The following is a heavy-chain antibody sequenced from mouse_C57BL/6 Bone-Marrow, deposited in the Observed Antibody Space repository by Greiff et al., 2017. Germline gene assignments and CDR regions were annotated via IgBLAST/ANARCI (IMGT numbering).Heavy chain of an antibody. J-gene: IGHJ4*01. CDR2: LDPEPGGT. CDR3: TRWLLQDYAMDY. D-gene: IGHD2-3*01. CDR1: GYTFTDYE. V-gene: IGHV1-15*01. Sequence: VQLQQSGAELVRPGASVTLSCKASGYTFTDYELHWVKQTPVHGLEWIGALDPEPGGTAYNQKFKGKAILTADKSSSTAYMELRSLTSEDSAVYYCTRWLLQDYAMDYWGQGTSVTVSS.